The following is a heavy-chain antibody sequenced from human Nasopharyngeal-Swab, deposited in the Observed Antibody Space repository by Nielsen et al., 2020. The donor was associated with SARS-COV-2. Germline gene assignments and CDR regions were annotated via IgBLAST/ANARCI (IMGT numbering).Heavy chain of an antibody. V-gene: IGHV3-7*03. J-gene: IGHJ6*02. CDR3: AKGAYSYGNYYYYCGMDV. CDR2: IKQEGSEK. D-gene: IGHD5-18*01. Sequence: WIRQPPGKGVEGVANIKQEGSEKYYVDSVKGRFTISRDNSKNTLYLQMNSLRAEDTAVYYCAKGAYSYGNYYYYCGMDVWGQGTTVTVSS.